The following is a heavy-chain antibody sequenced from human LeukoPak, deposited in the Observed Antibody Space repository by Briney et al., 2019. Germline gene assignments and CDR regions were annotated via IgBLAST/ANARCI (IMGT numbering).Heavy chain of an antibody. CDR2: ISGSGRST. J-gene: IGHJ4*02. D-gene: IGHD2-2*01. V-gene: IGHV3-23*01. CDR3: AKDRTSHEIDY. Sequence: GGSLRLSCLASGFTFSGHGMTWVRQAPGKGLEWVSSISGSGRSTYYADSVKGHFTISRDNSKNTLYLQMNSLRAEDTAVYYCAKDRTSHEIDYWGQGTLVTVSS. CDR1: GFTFSGHG.